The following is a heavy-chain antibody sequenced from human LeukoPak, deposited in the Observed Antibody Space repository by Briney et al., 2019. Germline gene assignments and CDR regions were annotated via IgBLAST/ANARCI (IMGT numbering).Heavy chain of an antibody. CDR2: IYYSGST. J-gene: IGHJ4*02. CDR1: GGSISSSSYY. V-gene: IGHV4-39*01. D-gene: IGHD3-3*01. CDR3: ARHYHWSYSDY. Sequence: NPSETLSLTCTVSGGSISSSSYYWGWIRQPPGKGLEWIGSIYYSGSTYYNPSLKSRVTISVDTSKNQFSLKLSSVTAADTAVYYCARHYHWSYSDYWGQGTLVTVSS.